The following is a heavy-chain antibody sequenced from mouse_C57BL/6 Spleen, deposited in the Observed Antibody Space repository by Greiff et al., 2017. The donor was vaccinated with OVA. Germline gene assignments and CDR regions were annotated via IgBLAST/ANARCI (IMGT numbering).Heavy chain of an antibody. CDR1: GYAFTNYL. CDR3: ARLGTRKFDY. D-gene: IGHD3-3*01. Sequence: VQLQQSGAELVRPGTSVKVSCKASGYAFTNYLIEWVKQRPGQGLEWIGVINPGSGGTNYNEKFKGKATLTADKSSSTAYMQLSSRTSEDSAVYFCARLGTRKFDYWGQGTTLTVSS. CDR2: INPGSGGT. V-gene: IGHV1-54*01. J-gene: IGHJ2*01.